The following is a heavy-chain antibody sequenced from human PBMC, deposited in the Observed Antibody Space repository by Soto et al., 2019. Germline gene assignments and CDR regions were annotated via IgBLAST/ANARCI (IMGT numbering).Heavy chain of an antibody. CDR1: GFTFSSYS. CDR3: ARARMNYDSSGYSRNAFDI. D-gene: IGHD3-22*01. CDR2: ISSSSSYI. Sequence: GGSLRLSCAASGFTFSSYSMNWVRQAPGKGLERVSSISSSSSYIYYADSVKGRFTISRDNAKNSLYLQMNSLRVEDTAVYYCARARMNYDSSGYSRNAFDIWGQGTMVTVSS. V-gene: IGHV3-21*01. J-gene: IGHJ3*02.